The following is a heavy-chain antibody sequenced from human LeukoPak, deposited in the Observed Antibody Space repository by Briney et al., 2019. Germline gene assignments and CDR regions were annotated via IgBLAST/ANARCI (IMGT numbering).Heavy chain of an antibody. CDR2: IYQSGST. V-gene: IGHV4-30-2*01. CDR1: GASVGRGAHF. Sequence: PSETLSLTCTVSGGSVSGASVGRGAHFWNWIRQAPGKGLEWIGYIYQSGSTYFNPSLKSRVSISIDTSKNQFSLKLSSVTAADTAVYYCARDPEFYDGSNYTYYFDLWGQGTLVTVSS. J-gene: IGHJ4*02. CDR3: ARDPEFYDGSNYTYYFDL. D-gene: IGHD5-24*01.